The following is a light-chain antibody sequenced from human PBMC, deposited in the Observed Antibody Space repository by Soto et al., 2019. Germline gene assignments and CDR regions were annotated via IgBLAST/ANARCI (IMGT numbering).Light chain of an antibody. CDR3: LQGTHWPPWT. CDR2: KVS. V-gene: IGKV2-30*01. J-gene: IGKJ1*01. Sequence: DVVMTQSPLSLPVTLGQPASISCRSGQSLVSSDGDSYLSWFHQRPGQSPRRLIYKVSNRDSGVPDRISGSGSDTNFTLKISRVEAEDVGVYYCLQGTHWPPWTFGQGTKVEIK. CDR1: QSLVSSDGDSY.